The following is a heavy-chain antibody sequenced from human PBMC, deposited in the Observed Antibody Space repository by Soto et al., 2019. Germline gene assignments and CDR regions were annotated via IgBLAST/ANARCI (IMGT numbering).Heavy chain of an antibody. Sequence: PXXTLSLACTVSGGSIRNNYWRWIRQPPGKGLEWVGYIYYTGTSKYNPSLKSRVTISVDKSKNQFSLKLNSVTAADTAVYYCARDLSSDSLFGYWGQGALVTVSS. J-gene: IGHJ4*02. V-gene: IGHV4-59*12. D-gene: IGHD3-22*01. CDR3: ARDLSSDSLFGY. CDR2: IYYTGTS. CDR1: GGSIRNNY.